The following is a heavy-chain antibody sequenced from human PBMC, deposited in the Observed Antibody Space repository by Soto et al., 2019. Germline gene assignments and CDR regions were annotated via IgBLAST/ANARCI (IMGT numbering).Heavy chain of an antibody. D-gene: IGHD3-3*01. CDR3: TTEGKEDYDFWSGYYTGPQLDY. V-gene: IGHV3-15*01. CDR2: IKSKTDGGTT. Sequence: PWGSLRLSCASSGFTFSNAWMSWVRQAPGKGLDLAGPIKSKTDGGTTDYAAPVKGRFTISRDDSKNTLYLQMNSLKTDDTAVYYCTTEGKEDYDFWSGYYTGPQLDYWGQGTLVTVSS. CDR1: GFTFSNAW. J-gene: IGHJ4*02.